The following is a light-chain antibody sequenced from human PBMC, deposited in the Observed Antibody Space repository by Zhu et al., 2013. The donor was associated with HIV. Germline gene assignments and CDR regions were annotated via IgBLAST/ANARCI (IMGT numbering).Light chain of an antibody. Sequence: EIVMTQSPATLSVSPGERATLSCRASQSVSSNLAWYQQKPGQAPRLLIYGASTGATGIPARFSGSGSGTEFTLTISSLQSEDFAVYYCQQYRSSPWPFGQGTKVEIK. CDR3: QQYRSSPWP. J-gene: IGKJ1*01. V-gene: IGKV3-15*01. CDR2: GAS. CDR1: QSVSSN.